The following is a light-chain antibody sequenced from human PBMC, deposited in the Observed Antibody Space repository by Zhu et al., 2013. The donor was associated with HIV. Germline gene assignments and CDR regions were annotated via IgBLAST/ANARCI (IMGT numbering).Light chain of an antibody. CDR1: KLGDKY. CDR3: NSWDSSGHHVV. V-gene: IGLV3-1*01. CDR2: QDS. Sequence: SYELTQPPSVSVSPGQTVSITCSGDKLGDKYACWYQQKPGQSTVLVIYQDSNRPSGIPERFSGSSSGNTASLTITGAQAEDEADYYCNSWDSSGHHVVFGGGTKLTVL. J-gene: IGLJ2*01.